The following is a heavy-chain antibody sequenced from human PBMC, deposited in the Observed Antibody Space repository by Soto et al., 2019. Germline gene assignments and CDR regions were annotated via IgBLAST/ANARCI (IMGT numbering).Heavy chain of an antibody. V-gene: IGHV3-23*01. CDR3: AKSLPRSWGAAARQTFDY. CDR1: GYTFSSYA. J-gene: IGHJ4*02. D-gene: IGHD6-13*01. CDR2: ISGSGGST. Sequence: GGSLRLSCAASGYTFSSYAMSWVRQAPGKGLEWVSAISGSGGSTYYADSVKGRFTISRDNSKKTLYLQMNSLRAEDTAVYYCAKSLPRSWGAAARQTFDYSGRRHLVTVSS.